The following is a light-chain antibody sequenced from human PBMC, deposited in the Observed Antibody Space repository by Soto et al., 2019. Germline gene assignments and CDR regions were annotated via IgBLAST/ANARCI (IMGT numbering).Light chain of an antibody. CDR3: QQYNNWPWLT. Sequence: EIVMTQSPATLSVSPGERATLSCRASQSVSSNLAWYQQKPGQAPRLLIYGASTRATGIPARFSGSGSGTEFTLTISSLQSEDFAVDYCQQYNNWPWLTFGGGTKVEIK. V-gene: IGKV3-15*01. J-gene: IGKJ4*01. CDR2: GAS. CDR1: QSVSSN.